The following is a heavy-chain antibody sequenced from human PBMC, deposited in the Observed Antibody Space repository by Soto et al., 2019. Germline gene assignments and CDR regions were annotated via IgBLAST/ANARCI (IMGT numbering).Heavy chain of an antibody. CDR3: ARGLILWFGELSRRGGYYYYMDV. V-gene: IGHV4-34*01. Sequence: SETLSLTCAVYGGSFSGYQWTWIRQTPGKGLEWIGEINDSGNINYNPSLKSRVTILVDTAKKQISLKLSSVTAADTAVYYCARGLILWFGELSRRGGYYYYMDVPGKGTTVTVSS. J-gene: IGHJ6*03. D-gene: IGHD3-10*01. CDR1: GGSFSGYQ. CDR2: INDSGNI.